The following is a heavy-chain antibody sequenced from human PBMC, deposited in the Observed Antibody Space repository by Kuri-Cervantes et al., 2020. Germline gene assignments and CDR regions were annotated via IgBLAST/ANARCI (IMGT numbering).Heavy chain of an antibody. CDR3: VGVNLYGEYVFDF. J-gene: IGHJ4*02. Sequence: SETLSLTCTVSGGSISSYYWSWIRQPAGKGLEWIGRIYTSGSTNYNPSLKSRVTISVDKSKNQFSLKLSSVTAADTAVYYCVGVNLYGEYVFDFWGQGTPVTVSS. D-gene: IGHD3-16*01. CDR1: GGSISSYY. CDR2: IYTSGST. V-gene: IGHV4-4*07.